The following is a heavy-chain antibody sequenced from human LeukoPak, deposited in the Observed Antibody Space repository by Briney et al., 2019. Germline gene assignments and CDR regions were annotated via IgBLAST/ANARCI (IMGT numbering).Heavy chain of an antibody. V-gene: IGHV1-46*01. CDR3: AREDCSGGSCYRNWFDP. D-gene: IGHD2-15*01. CDR2: INPSGGST. Sequence: ASVKVSCKASGYTFTSYYMHWVRQAPGQGLEWMGIINPSGGSTSYAQKFQGRVTMTRDTSTSTVYMELSSLRSEDTAVYYCAREDCSGGSCYRNWFDPWGQGTLVTVSS. J-gene: IGHJ5*02. CDR1: GYTFTSYY.